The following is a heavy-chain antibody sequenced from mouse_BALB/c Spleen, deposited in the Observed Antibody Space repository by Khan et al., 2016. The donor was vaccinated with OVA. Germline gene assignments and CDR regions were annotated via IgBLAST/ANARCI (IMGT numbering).Heavy chain of an antibody. Sequence: EVQLQESGPGLVKPSQSLSLTCTVTGYSITSGYGWNWIRQFPGNKLEWMGYISYSGSTNYNPSLKSRISITRDTSKNQFFLQLNSLTTVDTATYYCARTARIKYWGQGTTLTVTS. V-gene: IGHV3-2*02. J-gene: IGHJ2*01. D-gene: IGHD1-2*01. CDR1: GYSITSGYG. CDR2: ISYSGST. CDR3: ARTARIKY.